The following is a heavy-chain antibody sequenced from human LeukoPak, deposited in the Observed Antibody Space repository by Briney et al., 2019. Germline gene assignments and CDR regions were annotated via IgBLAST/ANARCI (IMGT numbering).Heavy chain of an antibody. J-gene: IGHJ4*02. V-gene: IGHV1-2*02. CDR1: GYTFTGYY. CDR2: INPNSGGT. D-gene: IGHD3-10*01. Sequence: ASVKVSCKASGYTFTGYYMHWVRQAPGQGLEWMGWINPNSGGTNYAQKFQGRVTMTRDTSISTAYMEQSRLRSDDTAVYYCARGFFGSGSYYDYWGQGTLVTVSS. CDR3: ARGFFGSGSYYDY.